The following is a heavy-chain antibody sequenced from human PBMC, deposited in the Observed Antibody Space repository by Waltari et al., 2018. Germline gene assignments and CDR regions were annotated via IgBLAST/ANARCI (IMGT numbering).Heavy chain of an antibody. CDR1: GGSFSGYY. CDR3: ARGLGYRSIVRPKHYYYGMDV. V-gene: IGHV4-34*01. D-gene: IGHD2-15*01. CDR2: INHSGST. J-gene: IGHJ6*02. Sequence: QVQLQQWGAGLLKPSETLSLTCAVYGGSFSGYYWSWIRQPPGKGLEWIGEINHSGSTNYNPSLKSRVTISVDTSKNQFSLKLSSVTAADTAVYYCARGLGYRSIVRPKHYYYGMDVWGQGTTVTVSS.